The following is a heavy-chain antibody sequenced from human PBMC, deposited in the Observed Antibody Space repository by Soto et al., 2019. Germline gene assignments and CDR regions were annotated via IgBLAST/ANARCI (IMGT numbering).Heavy chain of an antibody. Sequence: GASVKVSCKASGFTFTSSAVQWVRQARGQRLEWIGWIVVGSGNTNYAQKFQERVTITRDMSTSTAYMELSSLRSEDTAVYYCAASPYYDFWSGSTPHYYGMDVWGQGTTVTVSS. CDR2: IVVGSGNT. J-gene: IGHJ6*02. CDR1: GFTFTSSA. CDR3: AASPYYDFWSGSTPHYYGMDV. V-gene: IGHV1-58*01. D-gene: IGHD3-3*01.